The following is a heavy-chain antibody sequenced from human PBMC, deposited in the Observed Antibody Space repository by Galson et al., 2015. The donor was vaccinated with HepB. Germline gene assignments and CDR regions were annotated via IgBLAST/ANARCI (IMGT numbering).Heavy chain of an antibody. V-gene: IGHV4-39*01. D-gene: IGHD3-22*01. CDR1: GGSISSSSYY. Sequence: TLSLTCTVSGGSISSSSYYWGWIRQPTGKGLEWIGSIYYSGSTYYNPSLKSRVTISVDTSKNQFSLKLSSVTAADTAVYYCARHSPVLSITMIVVVPNWFDPWGQGTLVTVSS. J-gene: IGHJ5*02. CDR2: IYYSGST. CDR3: ARHSPVLSITMIVVVPNWFDP.